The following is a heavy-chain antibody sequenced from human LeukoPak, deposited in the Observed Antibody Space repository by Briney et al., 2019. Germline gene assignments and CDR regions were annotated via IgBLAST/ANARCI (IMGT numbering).Heavy chain of an antibody. D-gene: IGHD3-3*01. Sequence: GASVKVSCKASGYTFTSYGISWVRQAPGQGLEWMGWISAYNGNTNYAQKLQGRVTMTTDTSTSTAYVELRSLRSDDTAVYYCARDYDFWSGPNWFDPWGQGTLVTVSS. V-gene: IGHV1-18*01. CDR1: GYTFTSYG. CDR2: ISAYNGNT. CDR3: ARDYDFWSGPNWFDP. J-gene: IGHJ5*02.